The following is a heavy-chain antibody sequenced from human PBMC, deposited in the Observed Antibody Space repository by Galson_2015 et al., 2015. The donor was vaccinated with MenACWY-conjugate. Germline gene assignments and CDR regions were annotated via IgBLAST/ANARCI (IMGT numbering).Heavy chain of an antibody. D-gene: IGHD3-10*01. J-gene: IGHJ4*02. CDR1: GGTFSSYA. Sequence: SVKVSCKASGGTFSSYAISWVRQAPGQGLEWMGWISAYNGNTNYAQKLQGRVTMTTDTSTSTAYMELRSLRSDDTAVYYCARGGLWFGEGGFDYWGQGTLVTVSS. V-gene: IGHV1-18*01. CDR3: ARGGLWFGEGGFDY. CDR2: ISAYNGNT.